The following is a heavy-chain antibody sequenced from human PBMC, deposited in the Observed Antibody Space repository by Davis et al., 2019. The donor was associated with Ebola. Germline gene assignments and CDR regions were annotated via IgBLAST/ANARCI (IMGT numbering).Heavy chain of an antibody. D-gene: IGHD3-3*01. CDR2: INRDESGT. V-gene: IGHV3-74*01. CDR1: GFTFSNYW. CDR3: ARARTYYDFWSGYYGFDY. J-gene: IGHJ4*02. Sequence: GESLKISCAASGFTFSNYWMHWVRQAPGKGLVWVSRINRDESGTTYADSVKGRFTISRDNAKNSLYLQMNSLRAEDTAVYYCARARTYYDFWSGYYGFDYWGQGTLVTVSS.